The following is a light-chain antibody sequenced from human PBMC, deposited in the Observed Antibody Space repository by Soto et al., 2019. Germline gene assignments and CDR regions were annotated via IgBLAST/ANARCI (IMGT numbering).Light chain of an antibody. CDR2: NVT. CDR3: GSYATGSIVV. CDR1: SSDVGGSDY. J-gene: IGLJ2*01. Sequence: QSALTQPASVSGSPGQSITISCTGTSSDVGGSDYVSWYQKHPGKAPKLIIRNVTNRPSGISDRFSGSKSGNTASLSISGLQAEDEADYYCGSYATGSIVVFGGGTKLTVL. V-gene: IGLV2-14*01.